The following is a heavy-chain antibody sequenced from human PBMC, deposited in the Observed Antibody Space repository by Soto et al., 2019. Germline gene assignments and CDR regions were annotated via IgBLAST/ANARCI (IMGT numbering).Heavy chain of an antibody. J-gene: IGHJ6*02. D-gene: IGHD3-10*01. CDR2: FDPEDGET. V-gene: IGHV1-24*01. CDR3: ATDVDYGSGSYYNYSYYGMDV. CDR1: GYTLTELS. Sequence: QVQLVQSGAEVKKPGASVKVSCKVSGYTLTELSMHWVRQAPGKGLEWMGGFDPEDGETIYAQKFQGRVTMTEAPSTDTAYMELSSLRSEDTAVYYCATDVDYGSGSYYNYSYYGMDVWGQGTTVTVSS.